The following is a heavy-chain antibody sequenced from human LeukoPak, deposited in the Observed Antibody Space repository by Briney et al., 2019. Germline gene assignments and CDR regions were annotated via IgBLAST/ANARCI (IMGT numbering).Heavy chain of an antibody. CDR2: ISAYNGNA. D-gene: IGHD1-26*01. CDR3: ARLSGSYYRPATLIDY. J-gene: IGHJ4*02. Sequence: ASVKGSCKASGYTFTSYGISWVRQAPGQGLEWMGWISAYNGNANYAQKLQGRVTMTTDTSTSTAYMELRSMRSDDTAVYYCARLSGSYYRPATLIDYWGQGTLVTVSS. CDR1: GYTFTSYG. V-gene: IGHV1-18*01.